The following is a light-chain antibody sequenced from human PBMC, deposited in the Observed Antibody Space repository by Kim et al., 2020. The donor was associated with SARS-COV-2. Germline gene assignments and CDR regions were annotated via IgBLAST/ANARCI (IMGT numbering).Light chain of an antibody. Sequence: GQSITISCTGTSSDVGAYNYVSWYQQHPGRAPKLMIYDVTNRPSGVSSRFSGSKSDNTASLTISGLQADDEADYYCSSYTSGSTWVFGGGTQLTVL. J-gene: IGLJ3*02. CDR1: SSDVGAYNY. CDR2: DVT. V-gene: IGLV2-14*03. CDR3: SSYTSGSTWV.